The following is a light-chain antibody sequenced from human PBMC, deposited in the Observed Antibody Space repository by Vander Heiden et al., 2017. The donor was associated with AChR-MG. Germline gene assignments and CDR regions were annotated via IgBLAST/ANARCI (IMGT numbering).Light chain of an antibody. CDR2: GAS. Sequence: DIVLTQSPGTLSLSPGERATLSGRASQSVSSSYLAGYEQKPGQAPRLLIYGASSRATGIPDRFSGSGSGTDFTLTISRLEPEDFAVYYCQQYGSSPWYTFGQGTKLEIK. CDR1: QSVSSSY. V-gene: IGKV3-20*01. J-gene: IGKJ2*01. CDR3: QQYGSSPWYT.